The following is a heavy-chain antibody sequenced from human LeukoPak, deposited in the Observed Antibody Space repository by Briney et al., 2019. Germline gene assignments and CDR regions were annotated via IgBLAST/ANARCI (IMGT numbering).Heavy chain of an antibody. CDR3: ARDWFHAIDY. V-gene: IGHV3-64*01. D-gene: IGHD2/OR15-2a*01. J-gene: IGHJ4*02. CDR2: ISSNGGST. CDR1: GFTFSSYA. Sequence: GGSLRLSCAASGFTFSSYAMHWVRQAPGKGLEYVSAISSNGGSTYYANSVKGRFTISRDNAKNTLYLQMNSLRAEDTAVYYCARDWFHAIDYWGQGTLVTVSS.